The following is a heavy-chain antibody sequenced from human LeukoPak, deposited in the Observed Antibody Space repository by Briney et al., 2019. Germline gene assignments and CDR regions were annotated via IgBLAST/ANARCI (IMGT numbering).Heavy chain of an antibody. CDR3: VRDLNYYGLDY. CDR1: GFNFSDYY. D-gene: IGHD3-10*01. Sequence: PGGSLRLSCVASGFNFSDYYMSWIRRAPGKGLEWISYISISGNTIYYADSVKGRFTISRDNAKNSLYLQMNSLRAEDTAVYYCVRDLNYYGLDYWGQGSLVTVSS. J-gene: IGHJ4*02. V-gene: IGHV3-11*01. CDR2: ISISGNTI.